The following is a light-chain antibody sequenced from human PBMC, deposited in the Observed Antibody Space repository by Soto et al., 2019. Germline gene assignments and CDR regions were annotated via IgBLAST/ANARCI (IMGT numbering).Light chain of an antibody. CDR3: QQYNNWYT. CDR1: QSVNSN. V-gene: IGKV3-15*01. J-gene: IGKJ2*01. CDR2: GAS. Sequence: EIVMTQPPATLSVSPGERATLSCRASQSVNSNLAWYQQRPGQAPRLLMYGASTRATGIPARFSGSGSGTEFTLTISSLQSEDFAVYYCQQYNNWYTFGQGTKLEIK.